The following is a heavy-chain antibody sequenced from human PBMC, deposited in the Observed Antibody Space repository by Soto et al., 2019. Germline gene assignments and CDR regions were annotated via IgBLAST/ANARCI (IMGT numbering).Heavy chain of an antibody. CDR1: GYTFTSYA. J-gene: IGHJ5*02. CDR3: AREEVEYCSSTSCRTFNWFDP. Sequence: QVQLVQSGAEVKKPGASVKVSCKASGYTFTSYAMHWVRQAPGQRLEWMGWINAGNGNTKYSQKFQGRVTITRDTSASTAYMELSSLRSEDTAVYYCAREEVEYCSSTSCRTFNWFDPWGQGTLVTVSS. CDR2: INAGNGNT. D-gene: IGHD2-2*01. V-gene: IGHV1-3*01.